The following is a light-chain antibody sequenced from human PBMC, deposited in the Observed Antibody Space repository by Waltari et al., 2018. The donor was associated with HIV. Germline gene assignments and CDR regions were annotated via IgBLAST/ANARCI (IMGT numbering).Light chain of an antibody. CDR3: QQRSKWPIT. J-gene: IGKJ5*01. V-gene: IGKV3-11*01. CDR2: DAS. CDR1: EPIGAY. Sequence: EIVLTQSPDTLSLSPGDRATLYCRANEPIGAYVAWYRQKPGQPHRLLIYDASKRATDIPERCSGSRSGPEFNLTISSLELEDFAVYYCQQRSKWPITFGQGTRVDFK.